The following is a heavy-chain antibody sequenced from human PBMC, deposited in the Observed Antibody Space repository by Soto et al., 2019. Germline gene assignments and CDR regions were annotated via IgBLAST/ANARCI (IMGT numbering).Heavy chain of an antibody. CDR3: ATLYYYDSSGYYYDY. J-gene: IGHJ4*02. Sequence: PSETLSLTCAVYGGSFSGYYWSWIRQPPGKGLEWIGEINHSGSTNYNPSLKSRVTISVDTSKNQFSLKLSSVTAADTAVYYCATLYYYDSSGYYYDYWGQGTLVTVSS. CDR2: INHSGST. D-gene: IGHD3-22*01. V-gene: IGHV4-34*01. CDR1: GGSFSGYY.